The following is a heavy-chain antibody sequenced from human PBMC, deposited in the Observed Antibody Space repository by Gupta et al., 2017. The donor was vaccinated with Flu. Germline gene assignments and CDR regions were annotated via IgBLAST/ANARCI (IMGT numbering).Heavy chain of an antibody. CDR3: AKHKAPWNYVDYYGMDV. Sequence: FEEYTMNWVRRSPGKGLEWVSSINWNGEKMAYADSVKGRFTILRDNAKKSLSLEMRSLRSEDTALYYCAKHKAPWNYVDYYGMDVWGQGTPVTVFS. J-gene: IGHJ6*02. D-gene: IGHD1-7*01. V-gene: IGHV3-9*01. CDR2: INWNGEKM. CDR1: FEEYT.